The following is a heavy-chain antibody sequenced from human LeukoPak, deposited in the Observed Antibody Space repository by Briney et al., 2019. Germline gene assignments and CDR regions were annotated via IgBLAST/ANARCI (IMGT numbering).Heavy chain of an antibody. J-gene: IGHJ6*02. D-gene: IGHD4-17*01. CDR1: GGTFSSYA. V-gene: IGHV1-8*02. Sequence: ASVNVSCKASGGTFSSYAISWVRQATGQGLEWMGWMNPNSGNTGYAQKFQGRVTMTRNTSISTAYMELSSLRSEDTAVYYCARVSYTVTTYYGMDVWGQGTTVTVSS. CDR2: MNPNSGNT. CDR3: ARVSYTVTTYYGMDV.